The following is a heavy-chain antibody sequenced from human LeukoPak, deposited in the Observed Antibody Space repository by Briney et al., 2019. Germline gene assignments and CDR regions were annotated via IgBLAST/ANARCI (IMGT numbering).Heavy chain of an antibody. V-gene: IGHV4-61*05. CDR2: IYYSGST. Sequence: SETLSLTCVVSGGSISSTSYYWGWIRQPPGKGLEWIGYIYYSGSTNYNPSLKSRVTISVDTSKNQFSLKLSSVTAADTAVYYCARAGYNWNLKVPYFDYWGQGTLVTVSS. CDR1: GGSISSTSYY. CDR3: ARAGYNWNLKVPYFDY. J-gene: IGHJ4*02. D-gene: IGHD1-7*01.